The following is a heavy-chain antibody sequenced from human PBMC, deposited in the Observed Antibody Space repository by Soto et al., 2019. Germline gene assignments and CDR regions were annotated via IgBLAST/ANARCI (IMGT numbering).Heavy chain of an antibody. CDR1: GFTFSSYS. CDR3: ARLNDGDFWSGYPDAFDI. Sequence: GGSLRLSCAASGFTFSSYSMNWVRQAPGKGLEWVSSISSSSSYIYYADSVKGRFTISRDNAKNSLYLQMNSLRAEDTAVYYCARLNDGDFWSGYPDAFDIWGQGTMVTVSS. V-gene: IGHV3-21*01. J-gene: IGHJ3*02. CDR2: ISSSSSYI. D-gene: IGHD3-3*01.